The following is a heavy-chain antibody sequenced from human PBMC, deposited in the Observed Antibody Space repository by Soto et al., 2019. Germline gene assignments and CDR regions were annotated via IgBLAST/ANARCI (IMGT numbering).Heavy chain of an antibody. J-gene: IGHJ6*02. CDR1: GYSFTSDL. D-gene: IGHD6-13*01. CDR2: TSPADSDH. V-gene: IGHV5-51*01. Sequence: PGESLKISCKVPGYSFTSDLIGWARQMPREGLLPIVITSPADSDHGYRPSLQAQVTMPADESTSTSFLQWSSLKASDTAMSYCAKSGTAAVENYYYFGMDDWGHGTTV. CDR3: AKSGTAAVENYYYFGMDD.